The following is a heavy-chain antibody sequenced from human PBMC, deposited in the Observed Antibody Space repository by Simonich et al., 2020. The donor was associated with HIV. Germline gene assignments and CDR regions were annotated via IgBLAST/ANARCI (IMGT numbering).Heavy chain of an antibody. V-gene: IGHV3-7*01. J-gene: IGHJ6*03. CDR2: IKKDGSDK. CDR3: ARQPYYYDSSGYYDYYYYMDV. Sequence: YWMSWVRQAPGKGLEWVANIKKDGSDKYYVDSVKGRFTISRDNAQNSLYLQMNRLRAEDTAVYLCARQPYYYDSSGYYDYYYYMDVWGKGTTVTVSS. D-gene: IGHD3-22*01. CDR1: YW.